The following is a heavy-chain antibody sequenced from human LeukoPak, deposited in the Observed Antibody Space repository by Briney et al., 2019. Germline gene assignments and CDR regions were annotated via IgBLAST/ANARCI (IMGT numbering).Heavy chain of an antibody. V-gene: IGHV4-39*01. CDR3: AGHPEARNWFDS. CDR1: GGSISSGDFY. CDR2: IHYTGST. J-gene: IGHJ5*01. D-gene: IGHD1-14*01. Sequence: PSETLSLTCTVSGGSISSGDFYWDWIRQPPGKELEWIGNIHYTGSTYYIPSLKGRITMYVDTSKNQFSLKLTSVTAADTAVYYCAGHPEARNWFDSWGQGALVTVSS.